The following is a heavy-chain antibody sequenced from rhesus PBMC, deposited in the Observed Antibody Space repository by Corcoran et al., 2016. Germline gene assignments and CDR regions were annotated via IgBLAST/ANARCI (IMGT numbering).Heavy chain of an antibody. Sequence: QVQLQESGPGLVKPSETLSLTCAVSGGSISSNYWNWIRQPPGKGLEWIGRIYGGSGSTSYNPSLTRRVTISTDTSKNQFSLKLSSVTAADTAVYYCASAYGLDSWGQGVVVTVSS. CDR3: ASAYGLDS. J-gene: IGHJ6*01. CDR1: GGSISSNY. V-gene: IGHV4-147*01. CDR2: IYGGSGST.